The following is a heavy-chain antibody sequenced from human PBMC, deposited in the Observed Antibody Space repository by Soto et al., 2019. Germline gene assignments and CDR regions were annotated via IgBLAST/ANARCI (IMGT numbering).Heavy chain of an antibody. CDR1: GYIFSNYA. Sequence: QVQLVQSGAEVKKPGASVKVSCKASGYIFSNYAVQWVRQAPGQSLEWMGWIHAGNGDTKYSQKFHGRVTITRDTSASTAYKEPSGLRSEDTAVYYCARVPRYTSDIVEVPAVMFEDWFVPWGQGTLVTVSS. CDR3: ARVPRYTSDIVEVPAVMFEDWFVP. CDR2: IHAGNGDT. J-gene: IGHJ5*02. V-gene: IGHV1-3*01. D-gene: IGHD2-2*01.